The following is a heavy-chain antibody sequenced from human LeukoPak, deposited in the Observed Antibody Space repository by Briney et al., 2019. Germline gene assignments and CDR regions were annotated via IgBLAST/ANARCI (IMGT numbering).Heavy chain of an antibody. V-gene: IGHV1-69*06. CDR2: IIPIFGTA. CDR1: GYTFTSYD. Sequence: ASVKVSCKASGYTFTSYDINWVRQAPGQGLEWMGGIIPIFGTANYAQKFQGRVTITADKSTSTAYMELSSLRSEDTAVYYCAREGMEGATPKDYFDYWGQGTLVTVSS. CDR3: AREGMEGATPKDYFDY. J-gene: IGHJ4*02. D-gene: IGHD1-26*01.